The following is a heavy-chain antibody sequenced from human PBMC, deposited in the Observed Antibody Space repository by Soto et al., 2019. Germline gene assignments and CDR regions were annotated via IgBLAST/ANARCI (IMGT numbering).Heavy chain of an antibody. CDR1: DYTFIDYH. V-gene: IGHV1-18*01. CDR3: AKSPRGEMATD. D-gene: IGHD5-12*01. Sequence: QVQLEQSGGEVKKPGASVTVSCKASDYTFIDYHITWVRQAPGQGLEWMAWINTYNGMTDYAQKFQGRVTMTRDTSTSTAYMELRNLGSDDTAVSFCAKSPRGEMATDWGQGTLVTVSS. CDR2: INTYNGMT. J-gene: IGHJ4*02.